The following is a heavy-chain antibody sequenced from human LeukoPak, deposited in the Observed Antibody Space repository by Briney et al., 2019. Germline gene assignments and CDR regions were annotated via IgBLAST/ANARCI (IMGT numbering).Heavy chain of an antibody. CDR3: ARDRFTMVRGVIAHAFDI. CDR2: IYTSGST. V-gene: IGHV4-61*02. CDR1: GGSISSGSYY. Sequence: PSQTPSLTCTVSGGSISSGSYYWSWIRQPAGKGLEWIGRIYTSGSTNYNPSLKSRVTISVDTSKNQFSLKLSSVTAADTAVYYCARDRFTMVRGVIAHAFDIWGQGTMVTVSS. D-gene: IGHD3-10*01. J-gene: IGHJ3*02.